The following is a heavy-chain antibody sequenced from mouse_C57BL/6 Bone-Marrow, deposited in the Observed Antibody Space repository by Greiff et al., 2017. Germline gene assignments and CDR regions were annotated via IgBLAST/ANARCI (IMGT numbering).Heavy chain of an antibody. CDR2: IYPTSGRT. CDR1: GYTFTSYW. Sequence: QVQLQQPGAELVKPGASVTMSCKASGYTFTSYWITWVTQRPGQGLEWIGDIYPTSGRTNYNATFTSKAILTVDTSSTTAYMQLSSLTSEDSAVFYCARSGPLGRSFDYWGQGTTLTVSS. CDR3: ARSGPLGRSFDY. J-gene: IGHJ2*01. D-gene: IGHD4-1*01. V-gene: IGHV1-55*01.